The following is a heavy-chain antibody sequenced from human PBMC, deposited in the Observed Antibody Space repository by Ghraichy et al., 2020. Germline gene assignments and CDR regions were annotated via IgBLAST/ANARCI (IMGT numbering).Heavy chain of an antibody. Sequence: GGSLRLSCAASRFTFNNYAMTWVRQAPGKGLEWVSTISGAGANTFYADSVKGRFTISRDNSRNTLYLLMNSLSADDTAVYYCAKGRLAYSDILSAYLPHYFHYDMDVWGLGTTVTVSS. CDR2: ISGAGANT. D-gene: IGHD3-9*01. J-gene: IGHJ6*02. CDR3: AKGRLAYSDILSAYLPHYFHYDMDV. V-gene: IGHV3-23*01. CDR1: RFTFNNYA.